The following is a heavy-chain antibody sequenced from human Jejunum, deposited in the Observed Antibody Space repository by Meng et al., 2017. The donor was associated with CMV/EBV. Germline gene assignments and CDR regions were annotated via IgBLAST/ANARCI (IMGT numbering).Heavy chain of an antibody. V-gene: IGHV4-59*01. CDR1: INSSY. D-gene: IGHD1-7*01. J-gene: IGHJ4*02. CDR2: TYYRGST. CDR3: ARERDPPGTAPGQYYFDY. Sequence: INSSYWSWIRQPPGKGMEWIGFTYYRGSTNYNPSLKNRVTISMDTSKNQFSLKLSSVSSADTAVYYCARERDPPGTAPGQYYFDYWGQGTLVTVSS.